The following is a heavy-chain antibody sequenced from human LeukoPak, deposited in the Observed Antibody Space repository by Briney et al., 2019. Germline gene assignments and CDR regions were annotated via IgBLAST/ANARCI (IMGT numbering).Heavy chain of an antibody. Sequence: GRSLRLSCAASGFTFSSFGMNWVRQAPGKGLEWVSYISDSSSLTYYADSVKGRFTISRDNAKNSLSLQLNSLRDEDTAVYFCAKVIRGGYGMDVWGQGTTVTVSS. V-gene: IGHV3-48*02. CDR2: ISDSSSLT. CDR3: AKVIRGGYGMDV. CDR1: GFTFSSFG. D-gene: IGHD3-10*01. J-gene: IGHJ6*02.